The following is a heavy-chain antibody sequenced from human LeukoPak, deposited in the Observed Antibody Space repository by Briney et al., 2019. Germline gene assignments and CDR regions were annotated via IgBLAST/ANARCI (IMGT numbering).Heavy chain of an antibody. D-gene: IGHD3-22*01. CDR2: IYTSGST. CDR3: ARDGYDSSGWLSDAFDI. Sequence: SETLSLTCTVSGGSISSYYWRWIRQPAGKGLEWVGRIYTSGSTNYNPSLKRRVTMSVDTSKNQFSLKLSSVTAADTAVYYCARDGYDSSGWLSDAFDIWGQGTMVTVSS. V-gene: IGHV4-4*07. J-gene: IGHJ3*02. CDR1: GGSISSYY.